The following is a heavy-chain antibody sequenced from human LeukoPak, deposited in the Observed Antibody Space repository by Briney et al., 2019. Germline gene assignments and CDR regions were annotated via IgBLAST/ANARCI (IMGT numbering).Heavy chain of an antibody. Sequence: SETLSLTCTVSGGSISDYYWSWIRQPPGKGLEWIGYIYYSGSTYYNPSLKSRVTMSVDTSKNQFSLKLSSVTAADTAVYYCARHSHYYESRDSLAYWGQGTLVTVSS. CDR1: GGSISDYY. CDR3: ARHSHYYESRDSLAY. D-gene: IGHD3-22*01. J-gene: IGHJ4*01. CDR2: IYYSGST. V-gene: IGHV4-59*04.